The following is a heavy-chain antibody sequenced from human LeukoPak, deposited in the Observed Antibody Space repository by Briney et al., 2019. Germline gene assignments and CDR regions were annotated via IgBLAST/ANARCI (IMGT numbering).Heavy chain of an antibody. D-gene: IGHD5-12*01. CDR2: ISYDGSNK. Sequence: PGGSLRLSCAASGFTFSSYGMHWVRQAPGKGLEWVAVISYDGSNKFYADSMKGRFTISRDNSENTVYLQMNSLRPEDTGIYYCAKDHEGGFGYWGQGTLVTVSS. V-gene: IGHV3-30*18. J-gene: IGHJ4*02. CDR3: AKDHEGGFGY. CDR1: GFTFSSYG.